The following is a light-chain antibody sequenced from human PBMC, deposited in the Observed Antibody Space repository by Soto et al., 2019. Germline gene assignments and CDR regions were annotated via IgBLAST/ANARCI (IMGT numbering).Light chain of an antibody. CDR1: QVISTS. V-gene: IGKV1-9*01. CDR3: QQLFDSPIT. CDR2: AAS. J-gene: IGKJ5*01. Sequence: DIQMTQSPSSLSASVGESFTITCRASQVISTSLAWYQVKPGKAPKLLIYAASTLESGVPSRFSATVSGTEFSLTITSLQPEDFATYYCQQLFDSPITFGQGTRLEIK.